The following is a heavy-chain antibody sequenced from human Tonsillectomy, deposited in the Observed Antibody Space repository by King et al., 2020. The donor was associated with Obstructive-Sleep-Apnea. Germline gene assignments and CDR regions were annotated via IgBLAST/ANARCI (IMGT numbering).Heavy chain of an antibody. D-gene: IGHD6-6*01. V-gene: IGHV4-34*01. CDR2: INHSGST. CDR3: ARALAGGRGAARPYYGMDV. Sequence: VQLQQWGAGLLKPSETLSLTCAVYGGSFSGYYWSWIRQPPGKGLEWIGEINHSGSTNYNPSLKSRVTISVDTSKNQFSLKLSSVTAADTAVYYCARALAGGRGAARPYYGMDVWGQGTTVTVSS. J-gene: IGHJ6*02. CDR1: GGSFSGYY.